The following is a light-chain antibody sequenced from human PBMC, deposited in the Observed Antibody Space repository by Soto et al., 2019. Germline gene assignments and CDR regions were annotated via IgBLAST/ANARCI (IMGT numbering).Light chain of an antibody. CDR2: AAS. J-gene: IGKJ3*01. CDR3: QQYGSSPA. V-gene: IGKV3-20*01. Sequence: EIVLTQSPGTLSLSPGERATLSCRASQSVSSSFLSWYQQKPGQAPRLLIYAASSRATVLPDRFSGGGSGTDFTLTISRLEADAFAVYYCQQYGSSPAFGPGTKVDIK. CDR1: QSVSSSF.